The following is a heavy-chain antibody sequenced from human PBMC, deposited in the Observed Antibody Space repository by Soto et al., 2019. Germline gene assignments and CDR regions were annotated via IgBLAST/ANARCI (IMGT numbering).Heavy chain of an antibody. CDR2: IYYSGST. D-gene: IGHD3-22*01. Sequence: PSETLSLTXTVSGGSISSGGYYWSWIRQHPGKGLEWIGYIYYSGSTYYNPSLKSRVTISVDTSKNQFSLKLSSVTAADTAVYYCARIQRYDCSGYPYYFDYWGQGTLVTVSS. CDR1: GGSISSGGYY. V-gene: IGHV4-31*02. CDR3: ARIQRYDCSGYPYYFDY. J-gene: IGHJ4*02.